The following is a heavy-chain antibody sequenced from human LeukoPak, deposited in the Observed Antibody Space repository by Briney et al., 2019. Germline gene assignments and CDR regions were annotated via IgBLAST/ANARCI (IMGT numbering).Heavy chain of an antibody. V-gene: IGHV1-2*02. D-gene: IGHD3/OR15-3a*01. Sequence: ASVNVSYRVSGYIFITYYMHWVRQAPGQGREGMGWMNPATGGTTYAQNLQERVTMTRDTAISRAYMHLTRLRFDDTAVYYCTRGTGTSWFDPWGQGTLVTVSS. J-gene: IGHJ5*02. CDR2: MNPATGGT. CDR3: TRGTGTSWFDP. CDR1: GYIFITYY.